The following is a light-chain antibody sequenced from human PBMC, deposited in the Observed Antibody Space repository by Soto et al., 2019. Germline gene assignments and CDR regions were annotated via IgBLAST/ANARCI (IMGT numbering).Light chain of an antibody. CDR1: QSVNRN. V-gene: IGKV3-15*01. Sequence: IAMTQSPATLSVSPGERATLSCRASQSVNRNLAWYQQKPGQAPRLLISGASTRATGVPARFSGSGSGTDFALTISSLQSEDFAVYFCQQNNNWPLTFGGGTKVDIK. J-gene: IGKJ4*01. CDR3: QQNNNWPLT. CDR2: GAS.